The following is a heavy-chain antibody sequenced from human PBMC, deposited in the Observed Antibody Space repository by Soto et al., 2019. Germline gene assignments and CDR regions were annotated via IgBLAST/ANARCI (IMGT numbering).Heavy chain of an antibody. CDR1: GFTFRSYN. D-gene: IGHD4-17*01. J-gene: IGHJ4*01. CDR3: ARGGTIAVTTVGDY. V-gene: IGHV3-48*02. CDR2: ISSRSSTI. Sequence: DVQLVASGGGLVQPGGSLSLSCAASGFTFRSYNMNWVRQAPGKGLDWLSYISSRSSTIYYADSVKGRFTMSRDNAKNSLYLKMHSLRDEDTAMYYCARGGTIAVTTVGDYWGQGTLVTVSS.